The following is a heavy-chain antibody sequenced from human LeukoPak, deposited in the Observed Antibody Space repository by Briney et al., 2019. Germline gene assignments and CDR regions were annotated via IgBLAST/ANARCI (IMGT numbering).Heavy chain of an antibody. Sequence: SVKVSCMASGGTFSSYAISWVRQAPGQGLEWMGGIIPIFGTANYAQKFQGRVTITADKSTSTAYMELSSLRSEDTAVYYCAREESSGWSRGLNAFDIWGQGTMVTVSS. CDR1: GGTFSSYA. D-gene: IGHD6-19*01. V-gene: IGHV1-69*06. CDR2: IIPIFGTA. J-gene: IGHJ3*02. CDR3: AREESSGWSRGLNAFDI.